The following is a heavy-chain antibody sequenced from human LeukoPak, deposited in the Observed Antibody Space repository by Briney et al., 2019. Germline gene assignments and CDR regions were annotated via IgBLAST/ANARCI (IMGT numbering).Heavy chain of an antibody. D-gene: IGHD3-16*02. J-gene: IGHJ4*02. Sequence: SETLSLTCTVSGGSISSYYWSWIRQPPGKGLEWIGYIYYSGSTNYNPSLKSRVTISVDTSKNQFSLKLSSVTAADTAVYYCARDVSLDYWGQGTLVTVSS. CDR3: ARDVSLDY. CDR2: IYYSGST. CDR1: GGSISSYY. V-gene: IGHV4-59*01.